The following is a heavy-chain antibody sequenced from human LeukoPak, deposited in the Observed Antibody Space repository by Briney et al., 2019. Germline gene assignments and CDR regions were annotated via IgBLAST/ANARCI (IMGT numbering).Heavy chain of an antibody. V-gene: IGHV3-21*01. CDR3: ARDCSSTSCYASYYYGMDV. CDR1: GFTFSSYS. D-gene: IGHD2-2*01. Sequence: PGRSLRLSCAASGFTFSSYSMNWVRQAPGKGLEWVSSISSSSSYIYYADSVKGRFTISRDNAKNSLYLQMNSLRAEDTAVYYCARDCSSTSCYASYYYGMDVWGKGTTVTVSS. CDR2: ISSSSSYI. J-gene: IGHJ6*04.